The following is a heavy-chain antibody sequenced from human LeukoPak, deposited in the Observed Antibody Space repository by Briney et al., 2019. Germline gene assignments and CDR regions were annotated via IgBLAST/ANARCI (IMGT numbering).Heavy chain of an antibody. D-gene: IGHD3-9*01. CDR3: ARLLRYFDWSYAFDI. Sequence: GESLQISCQGSGYGFTSYWIGWGRPMPGKGREWMGIIYPGDSDTRYSTSFQGQVTISADKPISTAYLQWSSLKASDTAMYYCARLLRYFDWSYAFDIWGQGTMVTVSS. CDR2: IYPGDSDT. CDR1: GYGFTSYW. J-gene: IGHJ3*02. V-gene: IGHV5-51*01.